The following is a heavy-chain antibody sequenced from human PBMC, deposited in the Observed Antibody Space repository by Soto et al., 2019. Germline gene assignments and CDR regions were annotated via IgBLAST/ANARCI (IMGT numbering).Heavy chain of an antibody. CDR2: INAGNGNT. Sequence: ASVKVSCKASGYTFTSYAMHWVRQAPGQRLEWMGWINAGNGNTKYSQKFQGRVTITRDTSASTAYMELSSLRSEDKAVYYCARATGSGIVVVAAASYGIDVWGQGTTVTVSS. D-gene: IGHD2-2*01. V-gene: IGHV1-3*01. CDR3: ARATGSGIVVVAAASYGIDV. J-gene: IGHJ6*02. CDR1: GYTFTSYA.